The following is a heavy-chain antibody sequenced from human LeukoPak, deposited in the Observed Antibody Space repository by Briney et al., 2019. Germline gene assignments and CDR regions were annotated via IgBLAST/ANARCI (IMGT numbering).Heavy chain of an antibody. Sequence: SDTMSLTCTVSGGSISSASYYWSWIRQPGGKRVEWIGRVYTSGSTNYNPYNPSLKSRVTISIDTSKNQISLKLTSVTAADTAVYYCARGGGWLTYWGQRTLVTVSS. D-gene: IGHD5-24*01. V-gene: IGHV4-61*02. J-gene: IGHJ4*02. CDR3: ARGGGWLTY. CDR1: GGSISSASYY. CDR2: VYTSGST.